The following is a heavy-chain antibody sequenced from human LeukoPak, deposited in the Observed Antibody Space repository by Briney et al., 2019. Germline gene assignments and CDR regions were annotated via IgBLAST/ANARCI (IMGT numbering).Heavy chain of an antibody. V-gene: IGHV3-33*08. CDR3: ARVRLRYSGYASGYYYYGMDV. J-gene: IGHJ6*02. CDR2: IWYDGSNK. CDR1: GFTFSSYG. Sequence: GGSLRLSCAASGFTFSSYGMHWVRQAPGKGLEWVAVIWYDGSNKYYADSVRGRFTISRDNSKNTLYLQMNSLRAEDTAVYYDARVRLRYSGYASGYYYYGMDVWGQGTTVTVSS. D-gene: IGHD5-12*01.